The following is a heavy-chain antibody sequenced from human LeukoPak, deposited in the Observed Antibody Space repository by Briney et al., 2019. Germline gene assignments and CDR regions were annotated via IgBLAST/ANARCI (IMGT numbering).Heavy chain of an antibody. CDR3: ASLNYYDSSGYSYYFAY. J-gene: IGHJ4*02. V-gene: IGHV4-31*03. D-gene: IGHD3-22*01. CDR1: GASISSGGYS. Sequence: PSETLSLTCTVSGASISSGGYSWSWIRQHAGKGLEWIGYIYYSGSTYYSPSLNSRLTISLDTSKNHFSLKLSSVTAADTAVYYCASLNYYDSSGYSYYFAYWGQGALVTVSS. CDR2: IYYSGST.